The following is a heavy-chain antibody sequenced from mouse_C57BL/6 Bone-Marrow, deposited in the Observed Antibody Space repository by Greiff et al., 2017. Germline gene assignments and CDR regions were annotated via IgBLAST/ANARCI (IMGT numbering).Heavy chain of an antibody. Sequence: EVQGVESEGGLVQPGSSMKLSCTASGFTFSDYYMAWVRQVPEKGLEWVANINYDGSSTYYLDFLKSRFIISRDNAKNILYLQMSSLKYEDTATYYWARGGYYGSSYGAMDYWGQGTSVTVSS. J-gene: IGHJ4*01. V-gene: IGHV5-16*01. CDR1: GFTFSDYY. CDR3: ARGGYYGSSYGAMDY. D-gene: IGHD1-1*01. CDR2: INYDGSST.